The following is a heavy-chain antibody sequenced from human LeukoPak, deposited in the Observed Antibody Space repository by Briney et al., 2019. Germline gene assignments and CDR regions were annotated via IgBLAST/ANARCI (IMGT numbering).Heavy chain of an antibody. V-gene: IGHV4-59*12. D-gene: IGHD1-14*01. CDR3: ARAGADHGDFIHFDY. J-gene: IGHJ4*02. CDR2: IYYDGNT. CDR1: GGSISGNY. Sequence: SQTLSLTCTVSGGSISGNYWNWIRQSPGKGLEWIGYIYYDGNTNYNPSLKSPVTISLDTSKSQFSLRLSSVTAADTAVYYGARAGADHGDFIHFDYWGQGILVTVSS.